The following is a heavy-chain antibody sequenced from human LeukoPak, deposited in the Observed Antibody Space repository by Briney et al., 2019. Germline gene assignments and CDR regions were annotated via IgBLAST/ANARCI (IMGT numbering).Heavy chain of an antibody. V-gene: IGHV1-2*02. CDR2: INPNSGGT. CDR3: ARVYYYDSSGYRRRGPFDY. Sequence: ASVKVSCKASGYTFTGYYMHWVRQAPAQGLEWMGWINPNSGGTNYAQKFQGRVTMTRDTSISTAYMELSRLRSDDTAVYYCARVYYYDSSGYRRRGPFDYWGQGTLVTVSS. D-gene: IGHD3-22*01. CDR1: GYTFTGYY. J-gene: IGHJ4*02.